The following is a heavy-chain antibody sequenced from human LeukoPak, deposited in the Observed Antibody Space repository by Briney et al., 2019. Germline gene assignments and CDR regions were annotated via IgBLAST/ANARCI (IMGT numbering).Heavy chain of an antibody. CDR1: GFTFSSYA. CDR2: ISYDGSNK. Sequence: GGSLRLSCAASGFTFSSYAMHWVRQAPGKGLEWVAVISYDGSNKYYADSVKGRFTISRDNSKNTLYLQMNSLGAEDTAVYYCARVQGRYSYGSGFDSWGQGTLVTVPS. V-gene: IGHV3-30*04. D-gene: IGHD5-18*01. CDR3: ARVQGRYSYGSGFDS. J-gene: IGHJ4*02.